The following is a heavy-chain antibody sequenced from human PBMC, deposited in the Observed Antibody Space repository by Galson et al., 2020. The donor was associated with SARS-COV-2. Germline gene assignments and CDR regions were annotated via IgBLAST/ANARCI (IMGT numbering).Heavy chain of an antibody. J-gene: IGHJ4*02. V-gene: IGHV3-23*01. Sequence: GGSLRLSCAASGFTFSNYAMSWVRQAPGQGLEWVSGISGNGDSTYYADSVKGRFTLSRDNSKNTLYLQINSLGAEDTAVYYCAKGEYSIGSLGYFDYWSQGTLVSVTS. CDR3: AKGEYSIGSLGYFDY. CDR2: ISGNGDST. CDR1: GFTFSNYA. D-gene: IGHD6-19*01.